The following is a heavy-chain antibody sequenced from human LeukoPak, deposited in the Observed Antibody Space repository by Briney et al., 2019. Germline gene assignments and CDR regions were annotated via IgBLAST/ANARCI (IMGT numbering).Heavy chain of an antibody. J-gene: IGHJ6*02. Sequence: PGGSLRLSCAASGFTFSSYSMNWVCQAPGKGLEWVSSISSSSSYIYYADSVKGRFTISRDNAKNSLYLQMNSLRAEDTAVYYCAREAVGGCSGGSCYIYGMDVWGQGTTVTVSS. CDR1: GFTFSSYS. CDR3: AREAVGGCSGGSCYIYGMDV. D-gene: IGHD2-15*01. CDR2: ISSSSSYI. V-gene: IGHV3-21*01.